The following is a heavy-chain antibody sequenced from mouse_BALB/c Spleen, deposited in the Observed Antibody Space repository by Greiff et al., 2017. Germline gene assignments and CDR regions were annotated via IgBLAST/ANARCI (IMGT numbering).Heavy chain of an antibody. V-gene: IGHV2-9*02. D-gene: IGHD1-2*01. J-gene: IGHJ3*01. CDR1: GFSLTSYG. CDR2: IWAGGST. Sequence: VQRVESGPGLVAPSQSLSITCTVSGFSLTSYGVHWVRQPPGKGLEWLGVIWAGGSTNYNSALMSRLSISKDNSKSQVFLKMNSLQTDDTAMYYCASITTAGFAYWGQGTLVTVSA. CDR3: ASITTAGFAY.